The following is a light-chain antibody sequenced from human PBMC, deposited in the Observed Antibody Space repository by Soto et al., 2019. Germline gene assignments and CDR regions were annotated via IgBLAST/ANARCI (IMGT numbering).Light chain of an antibody. CDR2: GAS. CDR3: QQYSTSPGT. J-gene: IGKJ1*01. CDR1: QTVSSTF. V-gene: IGKV3-20*01. Sequence: EIVLTQSPGTLSLSPGERGTLSYRASQTVSSTFLAWYQQKPGQAPRLLIYGASSRATGIPDRFSGSGSGTDFILTISRLEPEDFAMYYCQQYSTSPGTFGQGTKVEIK.